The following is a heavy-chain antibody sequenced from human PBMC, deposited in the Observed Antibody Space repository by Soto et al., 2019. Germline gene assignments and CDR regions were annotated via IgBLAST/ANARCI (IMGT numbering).Heavy chain of an antibody. CDR1: GASISGGIYY. J-gene: IGHJ4*02. Sequence: LSLTCTVSGASISGGIYYWSWIRQPPGTGLEWIGYIYYSGSTNYNPSLKSRITISVDTSKNKFSLKLSSVTGADTAVYYCATTPGATTEQMDYWGQGTLVNVSS. V-gene: IGHV4-61*01. CDR3: ATTPGATTEQMDY. D-gene: IGHD4-17*01. CDR2: IYYSGST.